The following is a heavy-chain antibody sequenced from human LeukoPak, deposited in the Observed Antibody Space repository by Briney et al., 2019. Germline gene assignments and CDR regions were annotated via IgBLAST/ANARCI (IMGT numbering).Heavy chain of an antibody. J-gene: IGHJ4*02. CDR2: VNHSGYT. CDR1: GASFTSYY. Sequence: SETLSLTCGVSGASFTSYYWSWIRQTPGKGLEWIGEVNHSGYTNMNPSLKSRVTISVDTSKNQFSLMMTSVTAADTAVYFCARMTTGHDYWGQGTLVTVSS. V-gene: IGHV4-34*01. D-gene: IGHD4-17*01. CDR3: ARMTTGHDY.